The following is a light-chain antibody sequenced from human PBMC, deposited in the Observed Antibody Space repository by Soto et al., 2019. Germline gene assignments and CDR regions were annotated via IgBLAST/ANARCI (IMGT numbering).Light chain of an antibody. V-gene: IGKV3-15*01. CDR1: QSVSSN. J-gene: IGKJ1*01. CDR3: QQYNNWGT. CDR2: GAS. Sequence: EIVMTQSPATLSVSPGERVTLSCRASQSVSSNLAWYQQKPGQAPRLLIYGASTRATGIPARFSGSGSGTEFTLTISSLQSEDFAAYYCQQYNNWGTFGQGTKVEIK.